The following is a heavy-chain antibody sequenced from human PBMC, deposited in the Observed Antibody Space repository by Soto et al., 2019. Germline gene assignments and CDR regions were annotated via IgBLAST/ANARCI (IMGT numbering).Heavy chain of an antibody. V-gene: IGHV3-9*01. CDR2: INWNSGSI. J-gene: IGHJ3*02. Sequence: EVQLVESGGGLVQPGRSLRLSCAVSGFIFDDYAMHWVRQAPGKGLEWVSGINWNSGSIGYAASVKGRFTISRDNAKKSLYLQMNSLRAGDTALYYCAKDRGGYEARSAFDICGQGTMVTVAS. D-gene: IGHD5-12*01. CDR1: GFIFDDYA. CDR3: AKDRGGYEARSAFDI.